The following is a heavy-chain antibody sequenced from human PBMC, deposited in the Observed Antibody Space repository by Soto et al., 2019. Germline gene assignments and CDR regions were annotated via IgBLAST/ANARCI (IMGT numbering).Heavy chain of an antibody. D-gene: IGHD3-3*01. CDR1: GYSFTTYW. CDR2: IYPGDSDA. V-gene: IGHV5-51*01. CDR3: ARSRESTTRLEDPFDI. J-gene: IGHJ3*02. Sequence: PGESLKSSCKGSGYSFTTYWLAWVRQMPWKGLEYVGIIYPGDSDARCSPSFQGQVSISADKSSSTAYLQWTSLKASGTAIYYCARSRESTTRLEDPFDIWAQGTMVTVSS.